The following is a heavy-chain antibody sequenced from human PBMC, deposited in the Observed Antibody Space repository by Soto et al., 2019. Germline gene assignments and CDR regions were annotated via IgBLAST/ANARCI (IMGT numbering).Heavy chain of an antibody. V-gene: IGHV3-21*04. CDR1: GFTFSSYS. D-gene: IGHD3-22*01. CDR2: ISSSSSYI. CDR3: AGDTYYYDSSGNDAFDI. J-gene: IGHJ3*02. Sequence: VQLVESGGGLVKPGGSLRLSCAASGFTFSSYSMNWVRQAPGKGLEWVSSISSSSSYIYYADSVKGRFTISRDNSKNTLYLQMNSLRAEDTAVYYCAGDTYYYDSSGNDAFDIWGQGTMVTVSS.